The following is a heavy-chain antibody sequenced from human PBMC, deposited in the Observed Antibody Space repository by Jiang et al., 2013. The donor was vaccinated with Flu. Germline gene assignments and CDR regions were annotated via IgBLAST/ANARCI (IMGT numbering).Heavy chain of an antibody. CDR3: ARGLRWLNWRGSGPDDAFDI. CDR2: MNPNSGNT. V-gene: IGHV1-8*01. J-gene: IGHJ3*02. D-gene: IGHD3-10*01. CDR1: GYTFTSYD. Sequence: GAEVKKPGASVKVSCKASGYTFTSYDINWVRQATGQGLEWMGWMNPNSGNTGYAQKFQGRVTMTRNTSISTAYMELSSLRSEDTAVYYCARGLRWLNWRGSGPDDAFDIWGQGTMVTVSS.